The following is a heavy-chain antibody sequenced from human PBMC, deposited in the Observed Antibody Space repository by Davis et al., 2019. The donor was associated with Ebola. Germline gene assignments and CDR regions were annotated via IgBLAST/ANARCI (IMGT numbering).Heavy chain of an antibody. J-gene: IGHJ5*02. CDR1: GFTFSSYA. Sequence: GESLRISCAASGFTFSSYAMSWVRKAPGKGLEWVSAVSSSGDTTYYADSVKGRFTISRDNSKNTLYLQMSGLRAEDTAVYYCAKDSTGPPITLNWFDPWGQGTLVTVTS. V-gene: IGHV3-23*01. CDR2: VSSSGDTT. CDR3: AKDSTGPPITLNWFDP. D-gene: IGHD2-8*02.